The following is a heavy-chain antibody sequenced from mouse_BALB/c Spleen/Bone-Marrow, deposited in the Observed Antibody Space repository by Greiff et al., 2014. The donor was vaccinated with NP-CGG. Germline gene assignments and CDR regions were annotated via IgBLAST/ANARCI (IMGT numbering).Heavy chain of an antibody. CDR1: GYTFTSYW. Sequence: QVQLQQSGAELVKPGASVKLSCKTSGYTFTSYWIQWVKQRPGQGLGWIGEIFPGTGTTYYNEKFKGKATLTIDTSSSTAYMQLSSLTSEDSAVYFCARGGSRLRGYFDVWGAGTTVTVSS. V-gene: IGHV1S132*01. J-gene: IGHJ1*01. CDR2: IFPGTGTT. D-gene: IGHD1-1*01. CDR3: ARGGSRLRGYFDV.